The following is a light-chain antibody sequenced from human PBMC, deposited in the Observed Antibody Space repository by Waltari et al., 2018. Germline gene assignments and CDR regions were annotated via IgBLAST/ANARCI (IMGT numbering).Light chain of an antibody. Sequence: EIVMTQSPATLSVSPGDRVTLSCRASQSVSSSLAWYQQKPGQAPRLLIYGASTRATDIPARFSGSGSGTEFTLTISSLQSEDFAVYYCQQYNNWPPYTFGQGTKLEIK. CDR2: GAS. J-gene: IGKJ2*01. CDR1: QSVSSS. CDR3: QQYNNWPPYT. V-gene: IGKV3-15*01.